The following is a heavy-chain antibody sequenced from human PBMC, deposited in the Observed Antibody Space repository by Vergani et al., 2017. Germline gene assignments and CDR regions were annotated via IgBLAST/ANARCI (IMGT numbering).Heavy chain of an antibody. D-gene: IGHD6-19*01. CDR3: ARVERSGWSRGDAFDI. V-gene: IGHV4-59*01. J-gene: IGHJ3*02. CDR2: IYYSGST. CDR1: GGSISSYY. Sequence: QVQLQESGPGLVKPSETLSLTCTVSGGSISSYYWSWIRQPPGKGLEWIGYIYYSGSTNYNPSLKSPVTISVDTSKNQFSLKLSSVTDADTAVYYCARVERSGWSRGDAFDIWGQGTMVTVSS.